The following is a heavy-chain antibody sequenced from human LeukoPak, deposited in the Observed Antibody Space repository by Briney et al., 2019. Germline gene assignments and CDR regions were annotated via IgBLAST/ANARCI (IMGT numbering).Heavy chain of an antibody. CDR3: AKDRLLWFGELFTWFDP. CDR1: GFTFSSYG. J-gene: IGHJ5*02. Sequence: PGGSLRLSCAASGFTFSSYGMHWVRQAPGKGLEWVAVIPYDGSNKYYADSVKGRFTISRDNSKNTLYLQMNSLRAEDTAVYYCAKDRLLWFGELFTWFDPWGQGTLVTVSS. D-gene: IGHD3-10*01. CDR2: IPYDGSNK. V-gene: IGHV3-30*18.